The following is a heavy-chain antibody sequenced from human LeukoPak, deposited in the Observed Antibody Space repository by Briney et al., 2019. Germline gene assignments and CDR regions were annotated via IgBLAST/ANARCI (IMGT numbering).Heavy chain of an antibody. J-gene: IGHJ6*02. Sequence: SETLSLTCTVSGGSISSYYWSWIRQPPGKGLEWIGYIYYSGSTNYNPSLKSRVTISVDTSKNQFSLKLSSVTAADTAVYYCAREWGYGMDVWGQGTTVTGSS. CDR3: AREWGYGMDV. CDR1: GGSISSYY. D-gene: IGHD3-16*01. V-gene: IGHV4-59*01. CDR2: IYYSGST.